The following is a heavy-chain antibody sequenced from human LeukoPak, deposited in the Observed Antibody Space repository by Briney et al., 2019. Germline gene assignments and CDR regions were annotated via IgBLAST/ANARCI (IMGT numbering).Heavy chain of an antibody. J-gene: IGHJ6*03. CDR2: MNPNSGNT. Sequence: ASVKVSCKASGYTFTSYDINWVRQATGQGLEWMGWMNPNSGNTGYAQKFQGRVTMTRNTSISTAYMELSSPRSEDTAVYYCARGNVGRYYYYYMDVWGKGTTVTVSS. V-gene: IGHV1-8*01. CDR3: ARGNVGRYYYYYMDV. D-gene: IGHD1-26*01. CDR1: GYTFTSYD.